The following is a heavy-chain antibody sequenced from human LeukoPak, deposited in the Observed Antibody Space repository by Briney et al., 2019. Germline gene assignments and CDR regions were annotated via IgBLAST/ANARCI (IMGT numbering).Heavy chain of an antibody. CDR1: GFTFDYYA. CDR3: AKGNSAYSSSPWFDP. Sequence: GRSLRLSCAASGFTFDYYAMHWVRQAPGKGLEWVSGISWSSGNIGYADSVKGRFTISRDNAKNSLYLQMNSLRAEDTALYYCAKGNSAYSSSPWFDPWGQGTLVTVSS. D-gene: IGHD6-6*01. J-gene: IGHJ5*02. V-gene: IGHV3-9*01. CDR2: ISWSSGNI.